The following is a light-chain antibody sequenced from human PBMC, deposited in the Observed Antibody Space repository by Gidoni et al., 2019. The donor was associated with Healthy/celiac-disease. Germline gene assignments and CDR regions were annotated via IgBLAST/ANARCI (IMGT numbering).Light chain of an antibody. V-gene: IGKV1-6*01. CDR2: AAS. Sequence: AIQMTQSPSSLSASVGDRVTITCRASQGIRNDLGWYQQKPGKAPKLLIYAASRLQSGVPSRFSGSGSGTDFTLTISSLPPEDFATYYCLQDYNLTFGQGTKVEIK. CDR3: LQDYNLT. J-gene: IGKJ1*01. CDR1: QGIRND.